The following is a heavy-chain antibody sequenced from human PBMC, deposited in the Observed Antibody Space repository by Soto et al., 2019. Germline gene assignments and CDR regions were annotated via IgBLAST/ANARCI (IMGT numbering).Heavy chain of an antibody. D-gene: IGHD3-10*01. CDR2: MNPNSGNK. CDR3: PRGSSGRGVINFPPQSYYYMDV. V-gene: IGHV1-8*01. J-gene: IGHJ6*03. Sequence: QVQLVQSGAEVKKPGASVKVSCKASGYTFTSYDINWVRQATGQGLEWMGWMNPNSGNKGYAQKFQGRVTMTRNTTIRTAYMELSSLRSEDMAVYYCPRGSSGRGVINFPPQSYYYMDVWGKGTTVTDSS. CDR1: GYTFTSYD.